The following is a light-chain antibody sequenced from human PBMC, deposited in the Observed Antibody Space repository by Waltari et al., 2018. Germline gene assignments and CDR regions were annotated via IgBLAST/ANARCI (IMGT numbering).Light chain of an antibody. J-gene: IGKJ2*01. CDR3: QKYNNWPPYT. V-gene: IGKV3-15*01. CDR1: QSVSSN. CDR2: GAS. Sequence: EIVLTQSPATLSVSPGERPTLSCRASQSVSSNLAWYQQKPGQAPRLLIYGASTRATGIPARFSGSGSGTEFTLTISSLQSEDFAVYYCQKYNNWPPYTFGQGTKLEIK.